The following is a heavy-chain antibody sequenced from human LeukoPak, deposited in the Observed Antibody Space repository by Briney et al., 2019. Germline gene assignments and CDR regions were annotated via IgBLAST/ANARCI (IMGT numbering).Heavy chain of an antibody. CDR2: INHSGSA. Sequence: SETLSLTCAVYGGSFSGYYWSWIRQPPGKGLEWIGEINHSGSANYNPSLKSRVTISVDTSKNQFSLKLSSVTAADTAVYYCARETPGAGHFDYWGQGSLVTVSS. CDR3: ARETPGAGHFDY. V-gene: IGHV4-34*01. CDR1: GGSFSGYY. D-gene: IGHD7-27*01. J-gene: IGHJ4*02.